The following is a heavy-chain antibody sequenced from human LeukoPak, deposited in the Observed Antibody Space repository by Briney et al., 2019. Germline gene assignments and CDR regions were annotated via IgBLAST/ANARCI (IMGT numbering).Heavy chain of an antibody. CDR3: ARRRDLYYYYYMDV. CDR1: GGSFSGYY. D-gene: IGHD5-24*01. V-gene: IGHV4-34*01. Sequence: SETLSLTCAVYGGSFSGYYWSWILQPPGKGLEWIGEINHSGSTNYNPSLKSRVTISVDTSKNQFSLKLSSVTAADTAVYYCARRRDLYYYYYMDVWGKGTTVTISS. CDR2: INHSGST. J-gene: IGHJ6*03.